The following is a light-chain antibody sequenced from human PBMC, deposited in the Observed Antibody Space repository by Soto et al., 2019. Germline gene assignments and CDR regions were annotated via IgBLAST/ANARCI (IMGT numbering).Light chain of an antibody. Sequence: QSFLTQPASVSGSPGQSITIACTGTSGDIGSYNRVSWYQQHSGKAPKLIIYEVTDRPSGVSNRFSGSKSGNTASLTISGLQAEDEAEYYCSSYTNINTRACVFGTGTKVTVL. CDR3: SSYTNINTRACV. CDR2: EVT. J-gene: IGLJ1*01. V-gene: IGLV2-14*01. CDR1: SGDIGSYNR.